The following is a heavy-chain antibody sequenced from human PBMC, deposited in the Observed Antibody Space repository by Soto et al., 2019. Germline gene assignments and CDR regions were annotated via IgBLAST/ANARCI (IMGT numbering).Heavy chain of an antibody. CDR2: ISAHNGNT. D-gene: IGHD2-15*01. J-gene: IGHJ4*02. V-gene: IGHV1-18*01. CDR3: ARADYCSGGSCYPGATDY. Sequence: QVQLVQSGAEVKKPGASVKVSCKASGYTFTSYGINWLRQAPGQGLEWVGWISAHNGNTKYAQNLQGRVTMTTDTSTSTAYMEMGSLRPDDTAVYYCARADYCSGGSCYPGATDYWGQGTLVTVSS. CDR1: GYTFTSYG.